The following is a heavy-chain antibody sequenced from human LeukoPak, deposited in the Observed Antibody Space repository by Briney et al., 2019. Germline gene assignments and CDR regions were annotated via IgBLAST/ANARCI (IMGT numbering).Heavy chain of an antibody. CDR2: INTDGSTT. CDR3: ARGRGGSYHY. V-gene: IGHV3-74*01. D-gene: IGHD1-26*01. J-gene: IGHJ4*02. Sequence: GGSLRLSCAASGLTFSNDWMHWVRQAPGKGLVWVSRINTDGSTTTYADSVKGRFTISRDNAKNTLYLQMNSLRVEDTAVYYCARGRGGSYHYWGQGTLVTVSS. CDR1: GLTFSNDW.